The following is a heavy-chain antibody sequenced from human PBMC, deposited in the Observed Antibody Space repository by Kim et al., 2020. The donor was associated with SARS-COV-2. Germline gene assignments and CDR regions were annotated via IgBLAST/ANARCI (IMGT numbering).Heavy chain of an antibody. J-gene: IGHJ4*02. CDR3: ARDRGAHGSFDY. CDR2: IYYSGST. Sequence: SETLSLTCTVSGGSVSSGSYYWSWIRQPPGKGLEWIGYIYYSGSTNYNPSLKSRVTISVDTSKNQFSLKLSSVTAADTAMYYCARDRGAHGSFDYWGQGTLVTVSS. CDR1: GGSVSSGSYY. V-gene: IGHV4-61*01. D-gene: IGHD3-10*01.